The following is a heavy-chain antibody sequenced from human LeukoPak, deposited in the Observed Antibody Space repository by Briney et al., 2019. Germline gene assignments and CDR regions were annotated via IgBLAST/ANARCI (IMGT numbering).Heavy chain of an antibody. CDR2: IYPGDSDT. V-gene: IGHV5-51*01. CDR1: GYSFTSYW. D-gene: IGHD5-12*01. J-gene: IGHJ4*02. CDR3: ARLLGLGGGYEYFDH. Sequence: GESLKISCKGSGYSFTSYWIGWVRQMPGKGLEWMGIIYPGDSDTRYSPSFQGQVTISADKSISTAYLQWSSLKASDTAMYYCARLLGLGGGYEYFDHWGQGTLVTVSS.